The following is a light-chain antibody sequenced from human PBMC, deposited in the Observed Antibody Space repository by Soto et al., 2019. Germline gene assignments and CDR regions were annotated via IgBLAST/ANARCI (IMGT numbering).Light chain of an antibody. V-gene: IGKV3-20*01. CDR2: GAS. CDR3: QQYGGSPRT. CDR1: QSLSSNY. J-gene: IGKJ1*01. Sequence: EIVLTLSPGTLSLSPGERATLSCSAIQSLSSNYVAWYQQKPGQAPSLLIYGASSRATGIPDRFSGSGSGTDFTLTISGLEPEDFAVYYCQQYGGSPRTFGQGTKVDIK.